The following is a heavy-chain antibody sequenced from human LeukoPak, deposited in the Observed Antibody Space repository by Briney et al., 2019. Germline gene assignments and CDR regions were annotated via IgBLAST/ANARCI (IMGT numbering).Heavy chain of an antibody. CDR1: GGSISSYY. D-gene: IGHD6-19*01. CDR3: ARGWSYLEY. V-gene: IGHV4-4*07. CDR2: IYTSETA. J-gene: IGHJ4*02. Sequence: SETLSLTCTVSGGSISSYYWSWFRQPAGKGLEWIGRIYTSETANYNPSLKSRVTMSVDTSKNQFSLKLRSVTAADTAVYYCARGWSYLEYGGQGILVTISS.